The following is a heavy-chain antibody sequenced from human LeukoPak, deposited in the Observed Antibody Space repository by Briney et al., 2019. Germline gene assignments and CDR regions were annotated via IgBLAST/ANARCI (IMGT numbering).Heavy chain of an antibody. Sequence: GGSLRLSCTASGFTSGDYAMSWVRQAPGKGLEWVAFIRSKAYGGTTEYAASVKGRFTISRDDSKSLAYLQMNSLITEDTALYYCSTYLSSSWPYYFDYWGQGTLVTVSS. CDR1: GFTSGDYA. J-gene: IGHJ4*02. V-gene: IGHV3-49*04. CDR3: STYLSSSWPYYFDY. D-gene: IGHD6-13*01. CDR2: IRSKAYGGTT.